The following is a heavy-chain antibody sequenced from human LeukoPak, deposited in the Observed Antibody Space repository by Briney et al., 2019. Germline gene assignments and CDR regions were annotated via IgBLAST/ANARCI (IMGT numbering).Heavy chain of an antibody. CDR3: TRDIFEGDPYYKYYMDV. CDR1: GFTFCDYA. V-gene: IGHV3-49*04. D-gene: IGHD3-3*02. J-gene: IGHJ6*03. CDR2: IRSKAYGGTT. Sequence: GGSLRLSCTASGFTFCDYAMSWVRQAPGKGLEWVGFIRSKAYGGTTDYAASVKDRFTISRDDSESIAYLQMNSLKTEDTGFYYCTRDIFEGDPYYKYYMDVWGKGTTVTISS.